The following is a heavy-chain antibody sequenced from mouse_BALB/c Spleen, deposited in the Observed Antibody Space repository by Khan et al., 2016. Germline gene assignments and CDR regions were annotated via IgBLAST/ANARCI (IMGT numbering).Heavy chain of an antibody. V-gene: IGHV7-3*02. Sequence: EVELVEPGGGLVQTGGSLRLSCATSGFTFTDYYMTWVRQPPGKALEWLGFIRNKAGGYTTEYSAYVKGRFSISRDNSQSILYLQMNTLRAEDSATLSCASLTVTIAYLCLGTLVTVSA. D-gene: IGHD4-1*01. J-gene: IGHJ3*01. CDR1: GFTFTDYY. CDR2: IRNKAGGYTT. CDR3: ASLTVTIAY.